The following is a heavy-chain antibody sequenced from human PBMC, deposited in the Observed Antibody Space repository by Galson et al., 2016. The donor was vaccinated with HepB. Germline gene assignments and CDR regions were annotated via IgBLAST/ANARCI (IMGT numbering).Heavy chain of an antibody. CDR1: GFTFGRYA. CDR3: AREVGYCTSTSCEGHMDV. Sequence: SLRLSCAASGFTFGRYAMHWVRQAPGKGLEWVAVMWYDGSNKYYADSVKGRFTISRDNSKNTLYLQMNSLRAEDTAVYYCAREVGYCTSTSCEGHMDVWGKGTTVTVSS. V-gene: IGHV3-33*01. D-gene: IGHD2-2*01. J-gene: IGHJ6*03. CDR2: MWYDGSNK.